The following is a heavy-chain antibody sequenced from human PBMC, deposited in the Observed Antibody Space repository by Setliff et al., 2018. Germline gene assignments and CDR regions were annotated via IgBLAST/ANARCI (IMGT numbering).Heavy chain of an antibody. J-gene: IGHJ4*02. CDR1: GASISSHA. CDR2: LYTSGST. CDR3: ARQTHTYGGFDY. D-gene: IGHD4-17*01. Sequence: PSETLSLTCNVSGASISSHAWSWIRQPPGKRLEYIGYLYTSGSTYYNPSLTSRVTMSVDTSKDQISLKLTSVTAADTAIYYCARQTHTYGGFDYWGQGTLVTVSS. V-gene: IGHV4-59*08.